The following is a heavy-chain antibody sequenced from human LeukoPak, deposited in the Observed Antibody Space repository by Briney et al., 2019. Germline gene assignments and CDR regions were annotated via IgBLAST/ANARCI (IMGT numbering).Heavy chain of an antibody. Sequence: GGSLRLSCAASGFTFSSYSMNWVRQAPGKGLEWVSSISSSSSYIYYADSVKGRFTISRDNAKNSLYLQMNSLRAEDTAVYYCARDSYYYDILTGYYPDYFDYRGQGTLVTVSS. CDR3: ARDSYYYDILTGYYPDYFDY. CDR1: GFTFSSYS. D-gene: IGHD3-9*01. J-gene: IGHJ4*02. CDR2: ISSSSSYI. V-gene: IGHV3-21*01.